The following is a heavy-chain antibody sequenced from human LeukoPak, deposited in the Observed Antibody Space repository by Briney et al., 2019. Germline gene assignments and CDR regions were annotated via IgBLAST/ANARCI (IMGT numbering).Heavy chain of an antibody. V-gene: IGHV1-2*02. CDR3: ARDVLPATAILEYYGMDV. Sequence: ASVKVSCKASGYTFTGYYMHWVRQAPGQGLEWMGWINPNSGGTNYAQKFQGRVTMTRDTSISTAHMELSRLRSDDTAAYYCARDVLPATAILEYYGMDVWGQGTTVTVSS. J-gene: IGHJ6*02. CDR1: GYTFTGYY. CDR2: INPNSGGT. D-gene: IGHD2-2*02.